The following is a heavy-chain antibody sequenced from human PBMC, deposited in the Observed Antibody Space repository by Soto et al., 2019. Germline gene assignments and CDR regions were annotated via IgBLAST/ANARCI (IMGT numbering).Heavy chain of an antibody. CDR1: GLTFTNAW. CDR2: IKSKTNGGTI. Sequence: EVQLVESGGGLVKPGGSLRLSCAASGLTFTNAWMNWVRQVPGKGLEWVGRIKSKTNGGTIEDAGSVKDRFTISRDDSKDTLYLQMNSLKTEDTAVYYCNTDRHDRSRGWYLEYWGQGTLVTVSS. V-gene: IGHV3-15*07. CDR3: NTDRHDRSRGWYLEY. J-gene: IGHJ4*02. D-gene: IGHD6-19*01.